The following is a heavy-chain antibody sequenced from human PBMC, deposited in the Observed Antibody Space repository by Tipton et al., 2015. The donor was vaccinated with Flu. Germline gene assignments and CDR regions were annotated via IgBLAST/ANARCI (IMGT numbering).Heavy chain of an antibody. CDR1: GYTFTDYW. V-gene: IGHV5-51*03. J-gene: IGHJ4*02. D-gene: IGHD4-23*01. CDR2: IWPDDSDT. Sequence: QLVQSGAEVKKPSESLKISCKASGYTFTDYWIGWVRQMPGKGLEWMGLIWPDDSDTRYSPSFQGQVTISADKSISTAYLQWSSLKASDTAMYYCATAPPGADSHHHFDYWGQGTLVTVSS. CDR3: ATAPPGADSHHHFDY.